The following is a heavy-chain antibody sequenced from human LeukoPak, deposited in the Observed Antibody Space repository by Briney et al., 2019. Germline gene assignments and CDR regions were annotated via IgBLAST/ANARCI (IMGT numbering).Heavy chain of an antibody. CDR2: IYSSGST. D-gene: IGHD1-26*01. CDR1: GASINNYY. CDR3: AGYSGSYSGDAFDI. Sequence: SETLSLTCTVSGASINNYYWSWIRQPAGKGLEWIGRIYSSGSTDYNPSLQSRVTMSVDTSKNQFSLKLSSVTAADTAVYYCAGYSGSYSGDAFDIWGQGTMVTVSS. J-gene: IGHJ3*02. V-gene: IGHV4-4*07.